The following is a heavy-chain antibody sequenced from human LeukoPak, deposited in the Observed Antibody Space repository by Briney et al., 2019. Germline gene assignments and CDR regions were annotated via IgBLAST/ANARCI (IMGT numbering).Heavy chain of an antibody. CDR2: ISGSGGST. V-gene: IGHV3-23*01. CDR1: GFTFSSFD. D-gene: IGHD2-21*02. J-gene: IGHJ4*02. Sequence: GGSLRLSCAASGFTFSSFDMSWVRQAPGEGLEWVSAISGSGGSTYNADSVKGRFTISRDNSKNTMYLQVNGLRTEDTAVYYCAKDRLLNCRGDCYIFDYWGQGTVVTVSS. CDR3: AKDRLLNCRGDCYIFDY.